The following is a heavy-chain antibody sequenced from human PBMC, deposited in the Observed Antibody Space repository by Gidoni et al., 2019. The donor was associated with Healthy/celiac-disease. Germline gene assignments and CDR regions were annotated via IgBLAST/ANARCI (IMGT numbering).Heavy chain of an antibody. V-gene: IGHV4-34*01. CDR3: ARGPRRDGYNSRVGLSS. CDR2: INHSGST. Sequence: QVQLQQWGAGLLKPSETLSLTCAVYGGSFSGYYWSWIRQPPGKGLEWIGEINHSGSTNYNPSLKSRVTISVDTSKNQFSLKLSSVTAADTAVYYCARGPRRDGYNSRVGLSSWGQGTLVTVSS. J-gene: IGHJ5*02. CDR1: GGSFSGYY. D-gene: IGHD5-12*01.